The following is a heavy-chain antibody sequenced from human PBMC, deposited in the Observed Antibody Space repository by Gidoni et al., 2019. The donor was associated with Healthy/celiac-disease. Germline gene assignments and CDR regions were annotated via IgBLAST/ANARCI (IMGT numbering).Heavy chain of an antibody. D-gene: IGHD1-26*01. CDR1: GFPVSSEG. V-gene: IGHV3-33*01. CDR3: ARDPGEGWAWFDP. CDR2: IWYDGSNK. J-gene: IGHJ5*02. Sequence: QVQLVESGGGVVQPGRSLSLSCAASGFPVSSEGLHLVRQAHGKGLEWLAVIWYDGSNKYYEDSVKGRFTISRDNSKNTLYLQMNSLRAEDTAVYYCARDPGEGWAWFDPWGQGTLVTVSS.